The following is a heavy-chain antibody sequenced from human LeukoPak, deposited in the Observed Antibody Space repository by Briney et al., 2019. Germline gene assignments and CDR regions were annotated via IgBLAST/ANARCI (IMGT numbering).Heavy chain of an antibody. CDR3: ARSAGVVNWFDP. CDR2: IYYSGST. V-gene: IGHV4-59*01. D-gene: IGHD2-8*01. J-gene: IGHJ5*02. Sequence: KPSETLSLTCTVSGGSISSYYWSWIRPPPGKGLEWIGHIYYSGSTNYNPSLKSRVTISVDTSKNQFSLKLSSVTAADTAVYYCARSAGVVNWFDPWGQGTLVTVSS. CDR1: GGSISSYY.